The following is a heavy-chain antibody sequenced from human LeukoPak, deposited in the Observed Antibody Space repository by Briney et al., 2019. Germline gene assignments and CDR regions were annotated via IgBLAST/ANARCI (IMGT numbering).Heavy chain of an antibody. D-gene: IGHD5-24*01. Sequence: GGSLRLSCAASGFIVSNNYMSWVRQAPGKGLEWVAVIYSGGSTDYADSVRGRFTISRDNSKSTLYLQMNSLRAEDTAVYYCARHRDGFLDYWGQGTLVTVSS. CDR1: GFIVSNNY. J-gene: IGHJ4*02. V-gene: IGHV3-53*01. CDR3: ARHRDGFLDY. CDR2: IYSGGST.